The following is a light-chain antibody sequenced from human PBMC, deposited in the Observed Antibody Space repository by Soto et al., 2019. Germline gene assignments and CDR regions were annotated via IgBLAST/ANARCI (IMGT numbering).Light chain of an antibody. CDR2: DTT. CDR1: TGAVTNGHY. V-gene: IGLV7-46*01. J-gene: IGLJ1*01. CDR3: LPSYNGNDV. Sequence: QAVVTQEPSLTVSPGWTVTLTCGSSTGAVTNGHYPYWFQQKPGQAPRTLIYDTTNRHSWTPARFSGSLLGGKAALTLSGEQPEDEAEYYCLPSYNGNDVFGTGKKVTV.